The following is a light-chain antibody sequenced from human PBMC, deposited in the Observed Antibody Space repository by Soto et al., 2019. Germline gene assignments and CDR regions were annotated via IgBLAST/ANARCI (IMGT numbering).Light chain of an antibody. CDR3: QQYHNWPIT. J-gene: IGKJ5*01. V-gene: IGKV3-15*01. CDR2: DAS. CDR1: QSVSSH. Sequence: EIVMAQSPATLSVYRGERADLSCRASQSVSSHLAWHQQKPGQAPSILMYDASTRATGIPARFSGSGSGTEFTLTISSLQSEDFAVYYCQQYHNWPITFGQGTRLEIK.